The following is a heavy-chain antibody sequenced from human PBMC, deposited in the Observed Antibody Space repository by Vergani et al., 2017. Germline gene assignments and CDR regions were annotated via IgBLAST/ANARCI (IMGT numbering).Heavy chain of an antibody. CDR3: ATPQTVTTGRMEV. J-gene: IGHJ6*02. CDR1: GYTFTDHY. CDR2: VDPEDGET. D-gene: IGHD4-17*01. Sequence: EVQLVQSGAEVKKPGATMKISCKVSGYTFTDHYMHWVKQAPGKGLEWMGLVDPEDGETIYAEKFKGRVTIAADTSTDTAHLELSSLRSEDTGVYYCATPQTVTTGRMEVWGQGTTVIVSS. V-gene: IGHV1-69-2*01.